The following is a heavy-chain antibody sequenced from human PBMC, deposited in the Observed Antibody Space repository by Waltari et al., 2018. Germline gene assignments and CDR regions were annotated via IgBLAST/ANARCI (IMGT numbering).Heavy chain of an antibody. Sequence: QVQLVQSETEVKKPGASVKVSCKTSGYVFTNYGSPWVRQAPGQGLEWVGWISAYNGNTKYAQQFQGRVTLTTEASTGTAYMDLRNLRSDDSAVYYCARLSVTLSGVVVGSMDVWGQGTTVTVSS. D-gene: IGHD3-3*01. CDR1: GYVFTNYG. J-gene: IGHJ6*02. CDR3: ARLSVTLSGVVVGSMDV. CDR2: ISAYNGNT. V-gene: IGHV1-18*01.